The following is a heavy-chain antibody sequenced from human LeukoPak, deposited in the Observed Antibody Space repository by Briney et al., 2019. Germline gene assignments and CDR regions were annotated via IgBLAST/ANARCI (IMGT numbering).Heavy chain of an antibody. D-gene: IGHD1-14*01. V-gene: IGHV4-39*07. CDR2: IYYSGST. CDR3: ARELATGAFDI. J-gene: IGHJ3*02. Sequence: PSETLSLTCTVSGDSISSSSSYWGWIRQPPGKGLEWIGSIYYSGSTYYNTSLKSRVTISVDTSKNQFSLKLSSVTAADTAVYFCARELATGAFDIWGQGTMVTVSS. CDR1: GDSISSSSSY.